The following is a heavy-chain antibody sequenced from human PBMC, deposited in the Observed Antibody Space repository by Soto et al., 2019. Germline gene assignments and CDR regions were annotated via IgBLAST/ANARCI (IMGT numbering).Heavy chain of an antibody. Sequence: PGESLKISCKGSGYSFTSYWIGWVRQMPGKGLEWMGIIYPGDSDTRYSPSFQGQVTTSADKSISTAHLQWSSLKASDTAIYYCARNILYSSSWSVDAFDIWGQGTMVTVAS. CDR3: ARNILYSSSWSVDAFDI. J-gene: IGHJ3*02. CDR1: GYSFTSYW. D-gene: IGHD6-13*01. CDR2: IYPGDSDT. V-gene: IGHV5-51*01.